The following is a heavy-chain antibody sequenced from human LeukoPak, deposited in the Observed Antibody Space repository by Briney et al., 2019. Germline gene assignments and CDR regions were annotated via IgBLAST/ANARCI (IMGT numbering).Heavy chain of an antibody. CDR2: FDPEDGET. V-gene: IGHV1-24*01. D-gene: IGHD3-22*01. J-gene: IGHJ6*03. CDR3: AADRRYYDSGGLTYYYYMDV. Sequence: ASVKVSCKVSGYTLTESSMHWVRQTPGEGLEWMGGFDPEDGETIYAQKFQGRVTTTEDTSTGTAYMELSSLRSEDTAVYYCAADRRYYDSGGLTYYYYMDVWGKGTTVTVSS. CDR1: GYTLTESS.